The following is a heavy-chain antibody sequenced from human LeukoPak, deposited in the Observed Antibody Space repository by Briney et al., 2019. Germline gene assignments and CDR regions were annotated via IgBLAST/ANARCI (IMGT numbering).Heavy chain of an antibody. J-gene: IGHJ4*02. CDR2: ISSSSRYI. CDR3: ARDLGYCSGGSCFFDY. V-gene: IGHV3-21*01. D-gene: IGHD2-15*01. Sequence: PGGSLRLSCAASGFTFSSYSMNWVRQAPGKGLEWVSFISSSSRYIYYADSLKGRFTISRDNAKNSLYLQMNSLRAEDTAVYYCARDLGYCSGGSCFFDYWGQGTLVTVSS. CDR1: GFTFSSYS.